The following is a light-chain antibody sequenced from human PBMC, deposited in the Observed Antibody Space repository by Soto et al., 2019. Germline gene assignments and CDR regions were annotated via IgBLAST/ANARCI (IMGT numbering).Light chain of an antibody. CDR1: QSVSTNN. V-gene: IGKV3-20*01. Sequence: IVLTQSPGTLSLSPGERTTLSCRASQSVSTNNFAWYQQRPGQAPRLLIYGASSRATGIPDRFSGSGSGTDFTLTISRLEPEDFAVYYCQQFDNSLWTFGQGTKVDIK. CDR3: QQFDNSLWT. CDR2: GAS. J-gene: IGKJ1*01.